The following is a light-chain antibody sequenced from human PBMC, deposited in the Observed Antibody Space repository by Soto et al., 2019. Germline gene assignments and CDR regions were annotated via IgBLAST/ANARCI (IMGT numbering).Light chain of an antibody. J-gene: IGKJ1*01. CDR2: DAS. CDR1: QSVSRW. V-gene: IGKV1-5*01. Sequence: DILMTQSPSTLSASVGDRVTITCRASQSVSRWLAWYQQKPRKAPKLLIYDASSLETGVPLRFSGSGSGTEFTLTISSLQPDDFATYYCHQYNNYPTWTFGQGTKVEIK. CDR3: HQYNNYPTWT.